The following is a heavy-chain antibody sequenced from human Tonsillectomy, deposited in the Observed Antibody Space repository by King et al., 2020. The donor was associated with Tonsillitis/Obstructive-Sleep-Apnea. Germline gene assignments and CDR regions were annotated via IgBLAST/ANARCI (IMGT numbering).Heavy chain of an antibody. CDR1: GYTFRTHG. D-gene: IGHD6-6*01. J-gene: IGHJ3*02. Sequence: QLVQSGAEVKKPGASVKVSCKASGYTFRTHGINWVRQAPGQGLEWMGWISAYNGNTNYAQKLQGRVTMTTDTSTSTAYMELRSLRSDDTAVYYCARDSRRISGHPEAFDMWGQGTLVTVSS. V-gene: IGHV1-18*01. CDR2: ISAYNGNT. CDR3: ARDSRRISGHPEAFDM.